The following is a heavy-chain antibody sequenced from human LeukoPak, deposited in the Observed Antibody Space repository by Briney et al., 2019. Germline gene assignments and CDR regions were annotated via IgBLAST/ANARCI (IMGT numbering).Heavy chain of an antibody. CDR2: ISSSSSYI. J-gene: IGHJ4*02. D-gene: IGHD1-1*01. V-gene: IGHV3-21*01. Sequence: PGGSLRLSCAASGFIFRNYSMNWVRQAPGKGLEWVSSISSSSSYIYYADSVKGRFTISRDNAKNSLYLQMNSLRAEDTAVYYCARLGVHSYFDYWGQGTLVTVSP. CDR3: ARLGVHSYFDY. CDR1: GFIFRNYS.